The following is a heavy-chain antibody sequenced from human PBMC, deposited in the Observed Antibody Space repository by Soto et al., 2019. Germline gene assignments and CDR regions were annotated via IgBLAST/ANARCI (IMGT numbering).Heavy chain of an antibody. CDR3: ARHNIFANWFDP. CDR2: IDPRASST. D-gene: IGHD3-3*01. Sequence: PGESLKISCXGSGSSFTSYWISWVRQMLGKGLQWLGRIDPRASSTNYSPSFQGHVTLSADKSISTPYLQRSSLKASDTAMYYCARHNIFANWFDPWGQGTLVTVSS. V-gene: IGHV5-10-1*01. CDR1: GSSFTSYW. J-gene: IGHJ5*02.